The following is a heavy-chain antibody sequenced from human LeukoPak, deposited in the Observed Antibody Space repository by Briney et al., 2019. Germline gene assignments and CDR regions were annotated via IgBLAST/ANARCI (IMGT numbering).Heavy chain of an antibody. J-gene: IGHJ6*02. CDR1: GYTFTSYG. Sequence: GASVKVSCKASGYTFTSYGISWVRQAPRQGLEWMGWISAYNGNTNYAQKLQGRVTMTTDTSTSTAYMELRSLRSDDTAVYYCAREPDCSSTSCYADYYYYGMDVWGQGTTVTVSS. V-gene: IGHV1-18*01. CDR3: AREPDCSSTSCYADYYYYGMDV. CDR2: ISAYNGNT. D-gene: IGHD2-2*01.